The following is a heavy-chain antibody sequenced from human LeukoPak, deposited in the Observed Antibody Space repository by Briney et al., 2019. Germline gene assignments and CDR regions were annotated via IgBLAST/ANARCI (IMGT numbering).Heavy chain of an antibody. Sequence: PGRSLRLSCAASGFTFSSYRMNWVRQAPGKGLEWVSSISSSSSYIYYADSVKGRFTISRDNAKNSLYLQMNSLRAEDTAVYYCASLVSSGEMDVWGQGTTVTVSS. V-gene: IGHV3-21*01. J-gene: IGHJ6*02. CDR3: ASLVSSGEMDV. CDR1: GFTFSSYR. D-gene: IGHD3-3*01. CDR2: ISSSSSYI.